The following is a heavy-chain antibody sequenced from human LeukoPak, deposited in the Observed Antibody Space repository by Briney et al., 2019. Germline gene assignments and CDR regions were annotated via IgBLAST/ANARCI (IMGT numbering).Heavy chain of an antibody. J-gene: IGHJ4*02. CDR1: GFTFSSYW. CDR3: TREFRLSSSWYRFRPEEYYFDY. V-gene: IGHV3-74*01. Sequence: GGSLRLSCAASGFTFSSYWMHWVRQAPGKGLVWVSRINSDGTSTGYADSVKGRFTISRDNAKNTLYLQMNSLKTEDTAVYYCTREFRLSSSWYRFRPEEYYFDYWGQGTLVTVSS. CDR2: INSDGTST. D-gene: IGHD6-13*01.